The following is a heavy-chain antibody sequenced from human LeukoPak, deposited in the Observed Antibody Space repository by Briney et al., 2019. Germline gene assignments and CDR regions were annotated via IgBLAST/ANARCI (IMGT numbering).Heavy chain of an antibody. D-gene: IGHD1-26*01. J-gene: IGHJ4*02. CDR1: GFTFSSYA. Sequence: PGGSLRLSCAASGFTFSSYAMSWVRQAPGKGLEWVSAISGSGARTYYADSVKGRFTISRDNSKNTLYLEVISLTAEDTAVYYCARDFAVGATWAFDYWGQGTLVTVSS. V-gene: IGHV3-23*01. CDR3: ARDFAVGATWAFDY. CDR2: ISGSGART.